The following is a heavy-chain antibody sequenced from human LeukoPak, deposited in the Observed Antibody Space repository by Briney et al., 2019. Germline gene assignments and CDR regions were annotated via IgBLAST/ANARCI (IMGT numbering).Heavy chain of an antibody. D-gene: IGHD2-2*01. J-gene: IGHJ4*02. CDR3: AGGRKYCSSTSSCYAGDFDY. Sequence: GGSLRLSCAASGFTVSNNYMSWVRQAAGKGLEWVPFIYSGDNTYYADSVKGRFTISGDNSRNTLYLQMNTLRAEDTAVYYCAGGRKYCSSTSSCYAGDFDYWGQGTLVTVSS. V-gene: IGHV3-66*01. CDR1: GFTVSNNY. CDR2: IYSGDNT.